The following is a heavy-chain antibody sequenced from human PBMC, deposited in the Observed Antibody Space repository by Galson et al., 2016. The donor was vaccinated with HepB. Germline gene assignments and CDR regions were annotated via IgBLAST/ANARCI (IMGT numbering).Heavy chain of an antibody. Sequence: SLRLSCAASGFTFSDFYMSWIRQTPGKGLQWVSYISGRGTHIYYADSVKGRFTISRDNGKNSLYLQMNNLTAEDTAVYYCARASDGFDPWGQGTLVTVSS. CDR3: ARASDGFDP. CDR2: ISGRGTHI. V-gene: IGHV3-11*04. CDR1: GFTFSDFY. D-gene: IGHD4-17*01. J-gene: IGHJ5*02.